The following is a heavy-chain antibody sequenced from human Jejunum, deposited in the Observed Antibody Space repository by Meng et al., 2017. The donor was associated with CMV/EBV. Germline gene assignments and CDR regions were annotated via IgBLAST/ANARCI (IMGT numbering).Heavy chain of an antibody. CDR2: VSYSGTS. CDR3: ARDRGGLGKYFDY. D-gene: IGHD3-10*01. Sequence: VSGDSFMYYYWSWIRQSPEKGLEWIGYVSYSGTSYYNPSLKSRVTVSLDMSKSQFPLTLTSVTAADTAVYFCARDRGGLGKYFDYWGQGSRVTVSS. CDR1: GDSFMYYY. V-gene: IGHV4-59*01. J-gene: IGHJ4*02.